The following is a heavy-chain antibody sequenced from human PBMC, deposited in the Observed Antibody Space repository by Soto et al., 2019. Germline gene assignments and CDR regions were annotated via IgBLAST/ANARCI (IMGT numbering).Heavy chain of an antibody. Sequence: QVQLQESGPGLVKPSETLSLTCTVSGGSVSSGNQYWSWIRQPPGKGLEWIGYIYNSGSTDYNPSLKSRVSISVDTSKNQSSLNLSSVTAADTAMYLCASGSSVSAYIDSWGQGTLVTVSP. J-gene: IGHJ4*02. CDR2: IYNSGST. V-gene: IGHV4-61*01. CDR1: GGSVSSGNQY. CDR3: ASGSSVSAYIDS. D-gene: IGHD6-13*01.